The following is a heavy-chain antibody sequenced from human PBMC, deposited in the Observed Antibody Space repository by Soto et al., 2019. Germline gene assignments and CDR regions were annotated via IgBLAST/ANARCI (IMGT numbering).Heavy chain of an antibody. Sequence: QITLKESGPTLVKPTQTLTLTCTFSGFSLSTSGVGVGWIRQPPGKALEWLALIYWDDDKRYSPSLKSRLTITKDTSKNQVVLTMTIMDPVDTATYYCAHSLRILRFLEWDNWFDPWGQGTLVTVSA. CDR1: GFSLSTSGVG. D-gene: IGHD3-3*01. J-gene: IGHJ5*02. V-gene: IGHV2-5*02. CDR2: IYWDDDK. CDR3: AHSLRILRFLEWDNWFDP.